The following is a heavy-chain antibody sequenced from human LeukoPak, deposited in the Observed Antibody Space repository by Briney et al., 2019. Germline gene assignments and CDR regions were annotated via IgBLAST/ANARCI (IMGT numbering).Heavy chain of an antibody. V-gene: IGHV5-51*01. CDR2: IYPGDSDT. CDR1: GYRFSNFW. Sequence: HGESLKISCKGSGYRFSNFWIGWVRQMPGKGLEWMGIIYPGDSDTRYSPSFQGQVTISADKSISTAYLQWSSLKASDTAMYYCARRRGYSYGSHFYGMDVWGQGTTVTVSS. D-gene: IGHD5-18*01. CDR3: ARRRGYSYGSHFYGMDV. J-gene: IGHJ6*02.